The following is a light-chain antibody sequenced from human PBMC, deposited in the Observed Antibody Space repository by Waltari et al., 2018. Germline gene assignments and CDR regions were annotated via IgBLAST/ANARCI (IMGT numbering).Light chain of an antibody. V-gene: IGLV3-19*01. J-gene: IGLJ3*02. CDR3: SSRDSSGKVL. CDR2: GYN. CDR1: SLGRNY. Sequence: SSDLTQDPGVSVALGQTVRITCQGDSLGRNYATWYQQKAGPAPVLVMYGYNKRHSAIAARFSGSSSGTTSSLIIAGSQAEDEADYYCSSRDSSGKVLFGGGTKVTVL.